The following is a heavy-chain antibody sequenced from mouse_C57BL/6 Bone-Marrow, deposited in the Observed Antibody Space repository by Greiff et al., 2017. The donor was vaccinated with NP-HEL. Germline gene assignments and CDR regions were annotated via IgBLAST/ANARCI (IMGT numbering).Heavy chain of an antibody. CDR2: ISYDGSN. Sequence: EVKLLESGPGLVKPSQSLSLTCSVTGYSITSGYYWNWIRQFPGNKLEWMGYISYDGSNNYHPSLKNRISITRDTSKIQFCLKLNSVTTEDTATYYCARDGCLSSYSNSYYAMDYWGQGTSVTVSS. V-gene: IGHV3-6*01. J-gene: IGHJ4*01. CDR3: ARDGCLSSYSNSYYAMDY. CDR1: GYSITSGYY. D-gene: IGHD2-5*01.